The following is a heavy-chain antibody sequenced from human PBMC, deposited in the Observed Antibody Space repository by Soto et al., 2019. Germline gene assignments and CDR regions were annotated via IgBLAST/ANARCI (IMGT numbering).Heavy chain of an antibody. D-gene: IGHD3-22*01. Sequence: QVQLVQSGAEVKKPGASVKVSCKASGYTLIMYYIHWMRQAPGQGLEWMGLINPSGGSTIYAQKCQGRVTMTRDTSTSTVYMDLSSLRSEDTAVYYCARSPYSSGYYYAIDYWGQGTQVTVSS. CDR1: GYTLIMYY. CDR3: ARSPYSSGYYYAIDY. V-gene: IGHV1-46*01. J-gene: IGHJ4*02. CDR2: INPSGGST.